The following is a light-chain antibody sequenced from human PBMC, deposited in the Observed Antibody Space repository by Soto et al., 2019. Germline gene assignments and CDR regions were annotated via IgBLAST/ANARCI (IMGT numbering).Light chain of an antibody. J-gene: IGKJ1*01. Sequence: EIVMTQSPATLSVSPGERATLSCRASQSVDSKLAWYQQKPGQGPRLLIYGASSRATGIPARFSGSGSGTAFTLTIISLQSEDFAVYYCQHYSTWLWTFGQGTKVEIK. CDR3: QHYSTWLWT. CDR2: GAS. CDR1: QSVDSK. V-gene: IGKV3-15*01.